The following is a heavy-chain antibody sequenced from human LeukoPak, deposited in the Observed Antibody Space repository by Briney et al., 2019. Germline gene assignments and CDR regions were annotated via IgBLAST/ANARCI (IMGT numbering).Heavy chain of an antibody. CDR3: ARRYCSGGSCLHDY. CDR1: GGTFSSYA. Sequence: GASVKVSCKASGGTFSSYAISWVRQAPGQGLEWMGWINPNSGGTNYAQKFQGRVTMTRDTSISTAYMELSRLRSDDTAVYYCARRYCSGGSCLHDYWGQGTLVTVSS. J-gene: IGHJ4*02. D-gene: IGHD2-15*01. V-gene: IGHV1-2*02. CDR2: INPNSGGT.